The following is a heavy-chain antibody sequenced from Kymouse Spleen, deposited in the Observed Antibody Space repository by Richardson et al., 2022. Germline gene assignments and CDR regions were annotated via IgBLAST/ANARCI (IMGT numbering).Heavy chain of an antibody. CDR1: GYTFTSYD. V-gene: IGHV1-8*01. CDR2: MNPNSGNT. CDR3: AIRYNWNYYYYYGMDV. Sequence: QVQLVQSGAEVKKPGASVKVSCKASGYTFTSYDINWVRQATGQGLEWMGWMNPNSGNTGYAQKFQGRVTMTRNTSISTAYMELSSLRSEDTAVYYCAIRYNWNYYYYYGMDVWGQGTTVTVSS. D-gene: IGHD1-20*01,IGHD1-7*01. J-gene: IGHJ6*02.